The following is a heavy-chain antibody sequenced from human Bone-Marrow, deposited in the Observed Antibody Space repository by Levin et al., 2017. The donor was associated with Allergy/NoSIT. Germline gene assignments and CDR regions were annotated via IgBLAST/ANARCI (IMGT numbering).Heavy chain of an antibody. Sequence: GGSLRLSCAASGFMFNDYAMSWVRQAPGKGLEWVSAISGSGGPTYYADSVKGRFTLSRDNSKNTLYLQMNSLSAEDTAVYFCAKDRGKGAASRPTSWGQGTLVTVSS. CDR3: AKDRGKGAASRPTS. CDR2: ISGSGGPT. CDR1: GFMFNDYA. J-gene: IGHJ5*02. D-gene: IGHD6-13*01. V-gene: IGHV3-23*01.